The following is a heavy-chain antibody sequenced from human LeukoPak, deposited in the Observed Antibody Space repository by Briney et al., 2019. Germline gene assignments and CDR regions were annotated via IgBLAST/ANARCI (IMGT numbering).Heavy chain of an antibody. Sequence: GGSLRLSCAASGFTFSSYWMSWVRQAPGKGLEWVANIKQDGSEKYYVDSVKGRFTISRDNAKNSLYLQMNSLRAEDTAVYYCARGISMGGSGWYIYYYMDVWGKGTTVTVSS. CDR2: IKQDGSEK. J-gene: IGHJ6*03. CDR1: GFTFSSYW. D-gene: IGHD6-19*01. CDR3: ARGISMGGSGWYIYYYMDV. V-gene: IGHV3-7*01.